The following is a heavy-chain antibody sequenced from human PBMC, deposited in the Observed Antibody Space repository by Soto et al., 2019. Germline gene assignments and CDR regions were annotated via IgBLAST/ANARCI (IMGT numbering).Heavy chain of an antibody. D-gene: IGHD4-17*01. J-gene: IGHJ6*02. Sequence: QVQLVESGGGLVKPGGSLRLSCAASGFTFSDYFMSWIRQAPGKGPEWISHISGSGISTNYADSVKGRFTISRDNAKNSLYLEMTSLTAEDTAIYYCAKNGDYSYYYAMDVWGQGTTVSVSS. CDR3: AKNGDYSYYYAMDV. CDR1: GFTFSDYF. CDR2: ISGSGIST. V-gene: IGHV3-11*06.